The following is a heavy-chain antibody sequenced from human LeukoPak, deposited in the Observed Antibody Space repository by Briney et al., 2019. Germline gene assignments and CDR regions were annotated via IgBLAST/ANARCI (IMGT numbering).Heavy chain of an antibody. J-gene: IGHJ6*02. CDR2: INHSGST. Sequence: SQTLSLTCTVSGGSISSGGYYWSWIRQPPGKGLEWIGEINHSGSTNYNPSLKSRVTISVDTSKNQFSLKLSSVTAADTAVYYCARGPYYYDSSGYYGYGMDVWGQGTTVTVSS. CDR3: ARGPYYYDSSGYYGYGMDV. CDR1: GGSISSGGYY. V-gene: IGHV4-30-2*01. D-gene: IGHD3-22*01.